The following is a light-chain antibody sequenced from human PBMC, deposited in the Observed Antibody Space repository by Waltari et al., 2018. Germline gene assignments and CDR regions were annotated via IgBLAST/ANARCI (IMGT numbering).Light chain of an antibody. CDR2: DVS. Sequence: QSALTQPASVSGSPGQSITISCTGTSSDVGDYNYVSWYQQHPGKAPKLMIYDVSKRPSGVSNRFSGSKSGSTASLTISGLQAEDEADYYCSSYTSSSTGVFGGGTKLTVL. V-gene: IGLV2-14*03. J-gene: IGLJ2*01. CDR3: SSYTSSSTGV. CDR1: SSDVGDYNY.